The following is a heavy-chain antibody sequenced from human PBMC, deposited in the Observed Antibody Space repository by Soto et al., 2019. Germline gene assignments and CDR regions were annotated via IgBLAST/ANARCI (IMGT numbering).Heavy chain of an antibody. V-gene: IGHV4-34*01. CDR1: GGSFSGYY. Sequence: PSETLSLTRAVYGGSFSGYYWSWIRQPPGKGLEWIGEINHSGSTNYNPSLKSRVTISVDTSKNQFSLKLSSVTAADTAVYYCARGLAYSSRGLTETVWGQGTLVTVSS. J-gene: IGHJ4*02. CDR3: ARGLAYSSRGLTETV. D-gene: IGHD4-17*01. CDR2: INHSGST.